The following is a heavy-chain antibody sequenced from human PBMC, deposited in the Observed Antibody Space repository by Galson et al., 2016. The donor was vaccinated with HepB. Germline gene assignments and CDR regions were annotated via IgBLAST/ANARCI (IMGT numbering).Heavy chain of an antibody. J-gene: IGHJ6*02. CDR2: IYPGDSDI. D-gene: IGHD6-25*01. Sequence: SGAEVKKPGESLKISCKGSGYRFPTYWIAWVRQVPGKDLEWMGIIYPGDSDIRYSPSFQGQVTISADTSISTAYLQWSSLKASDSALYYCARRGAAAGDVGGGMDVWGQGTTVIVSS. CDR1: GYRFPTYW. CDR3: ARRGAAAGDVGGGMDV. V-gene: IGHV5-51*01.